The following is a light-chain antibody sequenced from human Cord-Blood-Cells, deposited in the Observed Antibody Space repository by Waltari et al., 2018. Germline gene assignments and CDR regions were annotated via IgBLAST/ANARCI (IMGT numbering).Light chain of an antibody. CDR3: LQHNSYPYT. Sequence: DIQMTQSPSAMSASVGDRVTITCRASQGIRNYLAWFQQKPGKVTKRLIYAASSLQSGVPSRFSGSGSGTEFTLTISSLQPEDFATYYCLQHNSYPYTFGQGTKLEIK. CDR1: QGIRNY. J-gene: IGKJ2*01. CDR2: AAS. V-gene: IGKV1-17*03.